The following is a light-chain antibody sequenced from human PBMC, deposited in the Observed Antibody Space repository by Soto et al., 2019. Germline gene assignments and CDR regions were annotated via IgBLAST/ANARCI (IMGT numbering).Light chain of an antibody. CDR3: LLHGGVAWL. Sequence: QAVVTQEPSLTVSPGGTVTLTCASSAGAVTSGHYPNWFQQKLGQPPKPLIYKTDNRHSWTPARFSGSLLGGKVVLILSGLQPGEGAEYSCLLHGGVAWLFGGGTKLTV. V-gene: IGLV7-43*01. J-gene: IGLJ3*02. CDR1: AGAVTSGHY. CDR2: KTD.